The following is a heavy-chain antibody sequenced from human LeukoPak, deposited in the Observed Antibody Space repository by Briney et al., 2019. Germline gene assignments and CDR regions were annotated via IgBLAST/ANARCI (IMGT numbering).Heavy chain of an antibody. CDR2: INTNTGNP. CDR3: ARRDSSGYYPDY. CDR1: GYSFTSYA. V-gene: IGHV7-4-1*02. J-gene: IGHJ4*02. D-gene: IGHD3-22*01. Sequence: ASGNVACMASGYSFTSYAMKWVRQAPGQGREWMGWINTNTGNPTYGQGCTGRFVFSLDTSVSTAYLQISRLKAEDTAVYYCARRDSSGYYPDYWGQGTLVTVSS.